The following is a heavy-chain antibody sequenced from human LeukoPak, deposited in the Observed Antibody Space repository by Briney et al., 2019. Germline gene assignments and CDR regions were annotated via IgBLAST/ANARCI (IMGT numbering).Heavy chain of an antibody. D-gene: IGHD3-9*01. CDR1: GFTFSSYG. J-gene: IGHJ3*02. CDR3: AKGGGYDILTGPDAFDI. V-gene: IGHV3-30*18. Sequence: GRSLRLSCAASGFTFSSYGMHWVRQAPGKGLEWVAVISYDGSNKYYADSVKGRFTISRDNSKNTLYLQMNSLRAEDTAVYYCAKGGGYDILTGPDAFDILRQGTMVTVSS. CDR2: ISYDGSNK.